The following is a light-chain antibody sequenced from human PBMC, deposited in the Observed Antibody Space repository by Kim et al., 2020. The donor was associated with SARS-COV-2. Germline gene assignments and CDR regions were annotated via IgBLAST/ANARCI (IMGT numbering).Light chain of an antibody. V-gene: IGLV2-23*02. J-gene: IGLJ1*01. CDR2: DVN. Sequence: QSALTQPASVSGSLGESITISCTGTSADIGGANLVSWYQQHPGNAPKVIIYDVNTHPSGVSHRFSGSKSGNTASLTISGLQAEDEADYYCCSYAGRNTYVFAPGTKVTVL. CDR3: CSYAGRNTYV. CDR1: SADIGGANL.